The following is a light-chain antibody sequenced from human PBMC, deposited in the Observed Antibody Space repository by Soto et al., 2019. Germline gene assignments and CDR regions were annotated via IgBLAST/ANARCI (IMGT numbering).Light chain of an antibody. Sequence: QSVLTQPRSVSGSPGQSVTISCTGTSSDVGDYNYVSWYQQHPGKAPKLVIYDVSKRPSGVPDRFSGSKSGNTASLTISGLQAEDEADYYCCSYAGNSLWVFGGGTKLTVL. J-gene: IGLJ3*02. CDR1: SSDVGDYNY. CDR2: DVS. V-gene: IGLV2-11*01. CDR3: CSYAGNSLWV.